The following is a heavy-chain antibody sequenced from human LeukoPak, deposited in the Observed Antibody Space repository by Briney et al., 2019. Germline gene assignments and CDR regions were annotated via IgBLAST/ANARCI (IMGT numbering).Heavy chain of an antibody. CDR2: IYYSGST. D-gene: IGHD6-13*01. Sequence: PSETLSLTCTVSGGSISSSSYYWGWIRQPPGKGLEWIGSIYYSGSTYYNPSLKSRVTISVDTSKNQFSLKLSSVTAADTAVYYCARDQYRSGSSWYNYWGQGTLVTVSS. V-gene: IGHV4-39*02. CDR1: GGSISSSSYY. CDR3: ARDQYRSGSSWYNY. J-gene: IGHJ4*02.